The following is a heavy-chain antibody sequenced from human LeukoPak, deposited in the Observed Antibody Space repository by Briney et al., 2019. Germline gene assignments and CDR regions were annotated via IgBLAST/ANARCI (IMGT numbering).Heavy chain of an antibody. D-gene: IGHD3-10*01. J-gene: IGHJ4*02. CDR1: GFTFSSYA. V-gene: IGHV3-30*04. CDR2: ISYDGSDE. CDR3: ARDQGATLVRGVTPYLDY. Sequence: PGKSLRLSCAASGFTFSSYAMHWVRQAPGEGLEWVSIISYDGSDEKFADSVKGRFTISRDNSKNMVFLQMNSLRAEDTAVYYCARDQGATLVRGVTPYLDYWGQGTLVSVSS.